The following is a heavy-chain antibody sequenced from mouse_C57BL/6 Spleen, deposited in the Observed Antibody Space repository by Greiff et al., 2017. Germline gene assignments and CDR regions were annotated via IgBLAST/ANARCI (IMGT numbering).Heavy chain of an antibody. J-gene: IGHJ1*03. V-gene: IGHV1-55*01. Sequence: QVQLQQPGAELVKPGASVKMSCKASGYTFTSYWITWVKQRTGQGLEWIGDIYPGSGSTNYNEKFKSKATLTVDTSSSTAYMQLSSLTSEDSAVYYCARQLGRYFDVWGTGTTVTVSS. CDR1: GYTFTSYW. CDR2: IYPGSGST. D-gene: IGHD4-1*02. CDR3: ARQLGRYFDV.